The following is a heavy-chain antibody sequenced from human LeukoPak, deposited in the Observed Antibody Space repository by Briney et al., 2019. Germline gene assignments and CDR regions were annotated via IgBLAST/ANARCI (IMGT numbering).Heavy chain of an antibody. Sequence: SETLSLTCTVSGGSISSYYWSWIRQPPGKGLEWIGYIYYSGSTNYNPSLKSRVTISVDTSKNQFSLKLSSVTAADTAVYYCASRNRNYYDSSGYPEYFQHWGQGTLVTVSS. CDR1: GGSISSYY. D-gene: IGHD3-22*01. CDR2: IYYSGST. J-gene: IGHJ1*01. V-gene: IGHV4-59*08. CDR3: ASRNRNYYDSSGYPEYFQH.